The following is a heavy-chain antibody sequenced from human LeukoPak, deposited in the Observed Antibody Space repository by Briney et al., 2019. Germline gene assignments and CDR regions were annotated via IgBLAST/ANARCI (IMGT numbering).Heavy chain of an antibody. CDR2: ISGGGGST. Sequence: GGSLRLSCAASGFTFTSYSMNWVRQAPGKGLEWVSTISGGGGSTYYADSVKGRFTISRDNSKNTLYLQMNSLRAEDTAVYYCAKGGGRYSSGWSDYWGQGTLVTVSS. V-gene: IGHV3-23*01. CDR1: GFTFTSYS. J-gene: IGHJ4*02. D-gene: IGHD6-19*01. CDR3: AKGGGRYSSGWSDY.